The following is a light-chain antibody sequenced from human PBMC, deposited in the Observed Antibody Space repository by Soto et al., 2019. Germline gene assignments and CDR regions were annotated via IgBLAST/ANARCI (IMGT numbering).Light chain of an antibody. CDR2: GAS. J-gene: IGKJ5*01. CDR1: QSVSSSY. Sequence: EIVSTQSPGTLSLTPGERAALSCRASQSVSSSYLAWYQQKPGQAPRLLIYGASSRATGIPDRFSGSGSGTDFTLTISSLEPEDFAVYYCQQRSNWPQITFGQGTRLEIK. V-gene: IGKV3D-20*02. CDR3: QQRSNWPQIT.